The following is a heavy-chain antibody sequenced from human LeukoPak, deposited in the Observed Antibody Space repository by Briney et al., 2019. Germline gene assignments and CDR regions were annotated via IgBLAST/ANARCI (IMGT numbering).Heavy chain of an antibody. D-gene: IGHD2-2*01. J-gene: IGHJ4*02. CDR3: AKEIGYCSSTSCDAYDY. V-gene: IGHV3-23*01. CDR1: GFTFSSYA. Sequence: PGGSLRLSCAASGFTFSSYAMSWVRQAPGKGLEWVSAISGSGGSTYYADSVKGRFTISRDNSKNTLYLQMNSLRAEDTAVYYCAKEIGYCSSTSCDAYDYWGQGTLVTVSS. CDR2: ISGSGGST.